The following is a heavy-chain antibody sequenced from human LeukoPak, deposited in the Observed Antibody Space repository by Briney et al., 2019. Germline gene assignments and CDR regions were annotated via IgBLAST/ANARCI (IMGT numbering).Heavy chain of an antibody. CDR2: ISYSSSII. CDR3: EGRGVEYCSSTSCQDV. Sequence: PGGSLRLSCAASGFTLSNYNMNGVRQAPGKGLEWGSYISYSSSIIYYADSVKGRFTISRDNAKTSLYLQMNSLRAEDTAVYYCEGRGVEYCSSTSCQDVWGKGTTVTVSS. V-gene: IGHV3-48*01. CDR1: GFTLSNYN. J-gene: IGHJ6*04. D-gene: IGHD2-2*01.